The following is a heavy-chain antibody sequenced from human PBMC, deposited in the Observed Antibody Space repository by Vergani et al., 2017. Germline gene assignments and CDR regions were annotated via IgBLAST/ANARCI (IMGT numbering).Heavy chain of an antibody. Sequence: EVQLVEPGGGLVQPGRSLRLSCTASGFTFGDYAMSWFRQAPGKGLVWVSRINSDGSSTSYADSVKGRFTISRDNAKNTLYLQMNSLRAEATAVYYCARPVGGYSQLDYWGQGTLVTVSS. J-gene: IGHJ4*02. CDR2: INSDGSST. D-gene: IGHD3-22*01. CDR1: GFTFGDYA. V-gene: IGHV3-74*02. CDR3: ARPVGGYSQLDY.